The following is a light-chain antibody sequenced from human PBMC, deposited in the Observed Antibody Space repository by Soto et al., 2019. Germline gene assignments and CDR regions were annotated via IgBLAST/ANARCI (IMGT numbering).Light chain of an antibody. Sequence: QSVLTQPRSVSGSPGQSVTISCTGTSSDVGAYKYVSWYQHYPGEAPKVMIYDVSERPSGVPDRFSGSKSGNTASLTISGLQAEDEANYYCCAYADTFYVFGTGTKV. V-gene: IGLV2-11*01. CDR1: SSDVGAYKY. CDR2: DVS. J-gene: IGLJ1*01. CDR3: CAYADTFYV.